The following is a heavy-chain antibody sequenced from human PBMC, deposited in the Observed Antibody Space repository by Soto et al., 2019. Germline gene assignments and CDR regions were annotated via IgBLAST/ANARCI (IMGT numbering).Heavy chain of an antibody. J-gene: IGHJ4*02. CDR1: GYTFTSYG. V-gene: IGHV1-18*01. CDR3: ARVVELPPYYEFSSTPYYFDY. D-gene: IGHD3-3*01. CDR2: ISAYNGNT. Sequence: GASVKVSCKASGYTFTSYGISWVRQAPGQGLEWMGWISAYNGNTNYAQKLQGRVTMTTDTSTSTAYMELRSLRSDDTAVYYCARVVELPPYYEFSSTPYYFDYWGQGTLVTVSS.